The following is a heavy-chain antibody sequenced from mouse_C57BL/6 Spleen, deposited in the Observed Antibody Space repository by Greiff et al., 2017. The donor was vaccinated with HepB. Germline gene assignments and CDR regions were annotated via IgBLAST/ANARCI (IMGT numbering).Heavy chain of an antibody. CDR3: ARGTSWFAY. V-gene: IGHV5-12*01. CDR2: ISNGGGST. D-gene: IGHD3-3*01. Sequence: EVQLVESGGGLVQPGGSLKLSCAASGFTFSDYYMYWVRQTPEKRLEWVAYISNGGGSTYYPDTVKGRFTISRDNAKHTMYLQMSRLKSEDTAMYYCARGTSWFAYWGQGTLVTVSA. CDR1: GFTFSDYY. J-gene: IGHJ3*01.